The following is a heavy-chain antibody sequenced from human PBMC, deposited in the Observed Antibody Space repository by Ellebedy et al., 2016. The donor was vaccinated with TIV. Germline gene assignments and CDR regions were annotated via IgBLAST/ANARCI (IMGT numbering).Heavy chain of an antibody. J-gene: IGHJ4*02. CDR3: ARPGSGWYYFDY. V-gene: IGHV5-51*01. D-gene: IGHD6-19*01. CDR1: GFSFTSYW. CDR2: IYPGDSDT. Sequence: GGSLRLXXKGSGFSFTSYWIGWVRQTPGKGLEWMGIIYPGDSDTRYSSSFQGQVTISADKSISTAYLQWSSLKASDTAMYYCARPGSGWYYFDYWGQGRLVRVST.